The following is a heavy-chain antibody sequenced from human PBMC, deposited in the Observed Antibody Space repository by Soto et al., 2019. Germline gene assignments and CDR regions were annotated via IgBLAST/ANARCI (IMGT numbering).Heavy chain of an antibody. V-gene: IGHV3-30*04. CDR2: ISPDGTNK. D-gene: IGHD3-16*01. Sequence: GGSLRLSCVASGFIFSGSAMYWVRQAPGKGLEWVGVISPDGTNKYYVDSVKGRFSISRDDSENTLFLQMNSLRPDDTAVYYCARGGSGGGGDCWGQGSLVTVSS. CDR3: ARGGSGGGGDC. CDR1: GFIFSGSA. J-gene: IGHJ4*02.